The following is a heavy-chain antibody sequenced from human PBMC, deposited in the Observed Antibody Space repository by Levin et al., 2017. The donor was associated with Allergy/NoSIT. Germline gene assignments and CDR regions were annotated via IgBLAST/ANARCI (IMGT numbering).Heavy chain of an antibody. Sequence: ASVKVSCKASGYTFTSYDINWVRQATGQGLEWMGWMNPNSGNTGYAQKFQGRVTMTRNTSISTAYMELSSLRSEDTAVYYCARVGLRNYGMDVWGQGTTVTVSS. CDR3: ARVGLRNYGMDV. V-gene: IGHV1-8*01. D-gene: IGHD5-12*01. CDR2: MNPNSGNT. CDR1: GYTFTSYD. J-gene: IGHJ6*02.